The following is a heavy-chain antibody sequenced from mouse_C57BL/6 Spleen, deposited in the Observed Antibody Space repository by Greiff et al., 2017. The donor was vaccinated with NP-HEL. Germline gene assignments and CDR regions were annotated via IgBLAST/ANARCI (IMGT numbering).Heavy chain of an antibody. CDR1: GYTFTSYW. V-gene: IGHV1-53*01. J-gene: IGHJ3*01. CDR2: INPSNGGT. CDR3: ARSSNYRAWFAY. D-gene: IGHD2-5*01. Sequence: QVQLKQPGTELVKPGASVKLSCKASGYTFTSYWMHWVKQRPGQGLEWIGNINPSNGGTNYNEKFKSKATLTVDKSSSTAYMQLSSLTSEDSAVYYCARSSNYRAWFAYWGQGTLVTVSA.